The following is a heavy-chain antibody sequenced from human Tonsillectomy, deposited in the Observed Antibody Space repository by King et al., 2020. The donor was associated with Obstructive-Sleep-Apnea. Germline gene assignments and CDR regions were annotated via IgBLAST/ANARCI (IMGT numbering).Heavy chain of an antibody. CDR3: ATRDVHRVMVAFDY. CDR2: IFYSGNT. J-gene: IGHJ4*02. V-gene: IGHV4-31*03. CDR1: GGSISSGGYY. D-gene: IGHD5-18*01. Sequence: QLQESGPGLVKPSQTLSLTCTVSGGSISSGGYYWSWIRQHPGKGLEWIGYIFYSGNTYYNPSLKSRVTMGVDTSKNQLSLQLSSVTAADTAVYYCATRDVHRVMVAFDYWGQGTLVTVSS.